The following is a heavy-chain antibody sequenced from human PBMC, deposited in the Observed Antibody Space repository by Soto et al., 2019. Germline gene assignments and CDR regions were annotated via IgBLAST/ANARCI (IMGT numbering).Heavy chain of an antibody. CDR3: ARDSLGGGAPEDY. J-gene: IGHJ4*02. CDR2: IIPIFGTA. CDR1: GGTFSSYA. Sequence: QVQLVQSGAEVKKPGSSVKVSCQASGGTFSSYAISWVRQDPGQGLEWMGGIIPIFGTANYAQKFQGRVTITADESTSTAYMELSSLRSEDTAVYYCARDSLGGGAPEDYWGQGTLVTVSS. V-gene: IGHV1-69*01. D-gene: IGHD3-16*01.